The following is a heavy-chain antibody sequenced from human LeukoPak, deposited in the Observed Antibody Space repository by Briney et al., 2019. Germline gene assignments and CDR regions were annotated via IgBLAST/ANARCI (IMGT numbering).Heavy chain of an antibody. CDR3: AKQKGYCSGGSCHPFDY. CDR2: IRYDGSTK. V-gene: IGHV3-30*02. CDR1: GFTFSSYD. J-gene: IGHJ4*02. D-gene: IGHD2-15*01. Sequence: GGSLRLSCAASGFTFSSYDMHWVRQAPGKGLLWLAFIRYDGSTKYYADSVKGRFTIARDNSKNTLHLQMNSLRAEDTAVYYCAKQKGYCSGGSCHPFDYWGQGTLVTVSS.